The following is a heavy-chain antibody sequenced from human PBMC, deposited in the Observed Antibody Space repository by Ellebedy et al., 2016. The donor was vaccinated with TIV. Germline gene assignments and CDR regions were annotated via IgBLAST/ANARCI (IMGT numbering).Heavy chain of an antibody. CDR3: ARDQWLGRAYYFDS. V-gene: IGHV3-7*01. CDR2: IKQDGSEK. Sequence: GGSLRLSCAASGFTFSTYWMSWVRQAPGKGLEWVANIKQDGSEKYYVDSVQARFSISRDNAKNSLYVQMTSLRDEDTAVYYCARDQWLGRAYYFDSWGQGTLVTVSS. J-gene: IGHJ4*02. D-gene: IGHD6-19*01. CDR1: GFTFSTYW.